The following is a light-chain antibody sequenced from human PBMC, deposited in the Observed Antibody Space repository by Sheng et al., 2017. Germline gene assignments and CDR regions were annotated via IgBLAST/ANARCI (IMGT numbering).Light chain of an antibody. J-gene: IGKJ2*01. CDR2: GAS. CDR1: QSVSSN. V-gene: IGKV3-15*01. CDR3: QQYSNWPPFT. Sequence: EIVMTQYPATLSVSPGERATLSCRASQSVSSNLAWYQQKPGQAPRLLIYGASTRATGIPARFSGSGSVTEFTLTISDLQSEDFAVYYCQQYSNWPPFTFGQGTKLEI.